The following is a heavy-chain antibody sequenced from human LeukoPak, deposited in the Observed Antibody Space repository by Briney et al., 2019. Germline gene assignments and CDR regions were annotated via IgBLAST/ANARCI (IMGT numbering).Heavy chain of an antibody. CDR1: GGSINNGAYH. V-gene: IGHV4-61*02. CDR3: ARRTIPRPYYYYMDV. D-gene: IGHD2-21*01. J-gene: IGHJ6*03. CDR2: IYTTGDT. Sequence: SETLSLTCTVSGGSINNGAYHWSWIRQPAGKGLEWIGRIYTTGDTNYNPSLKGRVTISVDTSTNQFSLKLTSVTAADTAVYYCARRTIPRPYYYYMDVWGKGTTVTVSS.